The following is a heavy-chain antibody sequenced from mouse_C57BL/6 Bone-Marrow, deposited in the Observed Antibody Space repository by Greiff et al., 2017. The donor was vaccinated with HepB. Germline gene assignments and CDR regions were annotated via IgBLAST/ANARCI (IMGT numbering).Heavy chain of an antibody. Sequence: VKLQESGAELVKPGASVKISCKASGYAFSSYWMYWVKQRPGKGLEWIGQIYPGDGDTNYNGKFKGKATLTADKSSSTAYMQLSSLTSEDSAVYFCARSGPLAYWGQGTLVTVSA. J-gene: IGHJ3*01. D-gene: IGHD3-1*01. CDR3: ARSGPLAY. CDR2: IYPGDGDT. CDR1: GYAFSSYW. V-gene: IGHV1-80*01.